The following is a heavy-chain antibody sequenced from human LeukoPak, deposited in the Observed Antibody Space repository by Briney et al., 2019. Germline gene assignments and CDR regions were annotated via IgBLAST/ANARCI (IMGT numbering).Heavy chain of an antibody. CDR2: ISSSSSTI. CDR1: GFTFSSYS. J-gene: IGHJ4*02. D-gene: IGHD6-19*01. V-gene: IGHV3-48*01. Sequence: PGGSLRLSCAASGFTFSSYSMNWVRQAPGKGLEWVSYISSSSSTIYYADSVKGRFTISRDNAKNSLYLQMNSLRAEDTAVYYCARDHFSSGWYNFSVYWGQGTLVTVSS. CDR3: ARDHFSSGWYNFSVY.